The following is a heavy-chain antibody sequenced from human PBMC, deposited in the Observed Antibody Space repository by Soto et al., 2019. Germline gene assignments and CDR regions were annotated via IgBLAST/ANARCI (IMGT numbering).Heavy chain of an antibody. CDR2: IDPSDSYT. CDR3: TRHTGYDSSLDY. J-gene: IGHJ4*02. Sequence: RKISCQGSGYTFTGHWISWVRQMPGKGLEWMGRIDPSDSYTDYSPTVQGHVTMSADKSINTAYLQWSSLQASDTAVYYCTRHTGYDSSLDYWGQGTLVTVSS. CDR1: GYTFTGHW. D-gene: IGHD5-12*01. V-gene: IGHV5-10-1*01.